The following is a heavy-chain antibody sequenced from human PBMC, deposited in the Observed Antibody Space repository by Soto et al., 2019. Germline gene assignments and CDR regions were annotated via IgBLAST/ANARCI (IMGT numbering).Heavy chain of an antibody. V-gene: IGHV1-18*01. D-gene: IGHD1-1*01. CDR1: GYAFTTYG. CDR3: ARGGYGDS. J-gene: IGHJ4*02. CDR2: ISAHNGNT. Sequence: QVNLVQSGAEVKKPGASVKVSCQGSGYAFTTYGITWVRQAPGQGLEWMGWISAHNGNTKYAQKLQGRVTVTRDTSASTAYMEMRSLRYDDTAVYYGARGGYGDSWGQGALVTVSS.